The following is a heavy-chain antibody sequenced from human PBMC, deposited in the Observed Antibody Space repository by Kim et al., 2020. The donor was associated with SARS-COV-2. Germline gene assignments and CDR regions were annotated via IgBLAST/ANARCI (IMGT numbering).Heavy chain of an antibody. CDR3: ARVENLYSRTSTEFYYFDM. Sequence: ASVKVSCKASGYTLSPYGMHWVRQAPGQILEWMGWMNAGNINTKYSQKFQGRVTIRSDTSANTAYMELSGLRSEDKAGYYCARVENLYSRTSTEFYYFDM. CDR2: MNAGNINT. CDR1: GYTLSPYG. D-gene: IGHD6-13*01. V-gene: IGHV1-3*01. J-gene: IGHJ6*01.